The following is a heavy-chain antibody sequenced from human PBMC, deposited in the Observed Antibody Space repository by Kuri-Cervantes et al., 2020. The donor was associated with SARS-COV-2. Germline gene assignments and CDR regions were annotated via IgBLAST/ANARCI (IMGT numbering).Heavy chain of an antibody. V-gene: IGHV4-61*01. Sequence: ESLKISCTVSGASMSDPMSHYYWNWIRLTPGKGLEWIGYIFHTGSNSQNPSLKSRVTISLDTSKNQFSLSLNSVTPADTAVYCCATKLFGEHWFDPWGQGILVTVSS. CDR3: ATKLFGEHWFDP. CDR1: GASMSDPMSHYY. D-gene: IGHD3-10*01. CDR2: IFHTGSN. J-gene: IGHJ5*02.